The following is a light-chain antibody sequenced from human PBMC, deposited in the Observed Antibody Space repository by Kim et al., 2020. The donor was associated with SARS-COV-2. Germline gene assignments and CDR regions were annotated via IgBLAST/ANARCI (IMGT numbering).Light chain of an antibody. J-gene: IGLJ3*02. CDR3: SSYTRSSSFG. CDR2: DVS. CDR1: SSDFGGYNF. V-gene: IGLV2-14*03. Sequence: SELTQPASVSGSPGQSITISCTGTSSDFGGYNFVSWYQQYPGKAPKLMVYDVSKRPSGVSNRFSGSKSGNTASLTISGLQAEDEADYYCSSYTRSSSFGFGGGTQLTVL.